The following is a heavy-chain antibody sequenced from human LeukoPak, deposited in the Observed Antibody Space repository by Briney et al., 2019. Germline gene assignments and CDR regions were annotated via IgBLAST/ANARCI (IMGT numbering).Heavy chain of an antibody. CDR3: ARALYCSGGSCYSPLVPDSSYYYYMDV. V-gene: IGHV4-39*07. D-gene: IGHD2-15*01. CDR2: VYYSGST. CDR1: GGSISSSSYY. Sequence: SETLSLTCTVSGGSISSSSYYWGWIRQPPGKGLEWIGSVYYSGSTYYNPSLKSRVAISVDTSKNQFSLKLSSVTAADTAVYYCARALYCSGGSCYSPLVPDSSYYYYMDVWGKGTTVTVSS. J-gene: IGHJ6*03.